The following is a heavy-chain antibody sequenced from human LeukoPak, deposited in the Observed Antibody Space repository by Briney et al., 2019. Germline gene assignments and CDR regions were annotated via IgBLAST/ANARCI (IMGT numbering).Heavy chain of an antibody. D-gene: IGHD2-15*01. Sequence: GRSLRLSCAASGFILGDYNMHWVRQAPGKGLEWVAVISYDGSNKYYADSVKGRFTISRDNSKNTLYLQMNSLRAEDTAVYYCARDQTGFCSGSSCLGSTFDYWGQGTLVTVSS. CDR2: ISYDGSNK. CDR1: GFILGDYN. J-gene: IGHJ4*02. V-gene: IGHV3-30*04. CDR3: ARDQTGFCSGSSCLGSTFDY.